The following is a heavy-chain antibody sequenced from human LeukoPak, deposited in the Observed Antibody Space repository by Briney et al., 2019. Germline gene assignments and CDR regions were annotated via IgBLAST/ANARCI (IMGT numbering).Heavy chain of an antibody. CDR2: IYSGSRT. D-gene: IGHD1-26*01. CDR1: GFAASTNY. CDR3: ARVVGGELDW. J-gene: IGHJ4*02. V-gene: IGHV3-66*01. Sequence: GGSLRLSCAASGFAASTNYMSWVRQAPGKGLEWVSIIYSGSRTNYADSVKGRFTISRDNSKNTVYLQMNSLRAEDTAVYYRARVVGGELDWWGQGTLVTVSS.